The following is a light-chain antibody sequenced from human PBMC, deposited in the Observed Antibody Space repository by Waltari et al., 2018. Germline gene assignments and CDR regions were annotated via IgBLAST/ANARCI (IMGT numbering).Light chain of an antibody. CDR3: SSFTSSSTVV. CDR2: DVN. CDR1: SSDVGGYNY. V-gene: IGLV2-14*01. J-gene: IGLJ3*02. Sequence: QSALTQPASVSGSPGQSITISCTGTSSDVGGYNYVSWYQQHSGKVPKLMIYDVNKRPSVLSNRFSGSKSGNTASLTISGLQSEDEADYYCSSFTSSSTVVFGGGTMLTVV.